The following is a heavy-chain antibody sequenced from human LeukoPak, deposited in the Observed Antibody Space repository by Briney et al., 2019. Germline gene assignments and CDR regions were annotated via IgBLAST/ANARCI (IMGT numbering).Heavy chain of an antibody. CDR3: AKGDSSGWYESNWFDP. V-gene: IGHV3-23*01. D-gene: IGHD6-19*01. J-gene: IGHJ5*02. CDR1: GNYW. CDR2: ISGSGDSDST. Sequence: GGSLRLSCAASGNYWMHWVRQAPGKGLEWVSGISGSGDSDSTYYADSVKGRFTISRDNSRNTSYLQMNSLRAEDTAVYYCAKGDSSGWYESNWFDPWGQGTLVTVSS.